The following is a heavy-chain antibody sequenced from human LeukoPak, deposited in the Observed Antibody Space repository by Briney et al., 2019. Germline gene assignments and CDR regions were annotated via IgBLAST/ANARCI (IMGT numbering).Heavy chain of an antibody. V-gene: IGHV1-69*13. CDR3: ARGPPNDYGDPSFDY. D-gene: IGHD4-17*01. CDR1: GGTFSSYA. Sequence: GASVKVSCKASGGTFSSYAISWVRHAPGQGLEWVGGIIPIFGTANYAQKFQGRVTITADESTSTAYMELSSLRSEDTAVYYCARGPPNDYGDPSFDYWGQGTLVTVSS. J-gene: IGHJ4*02. CDR2: IIPIFGTA.